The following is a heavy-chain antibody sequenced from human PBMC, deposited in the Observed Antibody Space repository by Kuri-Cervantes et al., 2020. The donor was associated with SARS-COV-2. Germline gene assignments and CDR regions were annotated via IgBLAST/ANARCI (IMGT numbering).Heavy chain of an antibody. J-gene: IGHJ4*02. CDR3: ARGRYDFWSGFFPPTL. D-gene: IGHD3-3*01. CDR2: ISSSSSYI. V-gene: IGHV3-21*01. Sequence: LTCAASGFTFSSYSMNWVRQAPGKGLEWVSSISSSSSYIYYADSVKGRFTISRDNAKNSLYLQMNSLRAEDTAVYYCARGRYDFWSGFFPPTLWGQGTLVTVSS. CDR1: GFTFSSYS.